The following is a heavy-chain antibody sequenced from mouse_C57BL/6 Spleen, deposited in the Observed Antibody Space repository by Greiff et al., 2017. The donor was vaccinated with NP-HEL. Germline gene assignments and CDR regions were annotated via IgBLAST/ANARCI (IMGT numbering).Heavy chain of an antibody. D-gene: IGHD3-3*01. J-gene: IGHJ4*01. CDR1: GYTFTDYY. Sequence: VQLQQSGPELVKPGASVKISCKASGYTFTDYYMNWVKQSHGKSLEWIGDINPNNGGTSYNQKFKGKATLTVDKSSSKAYMELRSLTSEDSAVYYCARWGARDYAMDYWGQGTSVTVSS. CDR3: ARWGARDYAMDY. CDR2: INPNNGGT. V-gene: IGHV1-26*01.